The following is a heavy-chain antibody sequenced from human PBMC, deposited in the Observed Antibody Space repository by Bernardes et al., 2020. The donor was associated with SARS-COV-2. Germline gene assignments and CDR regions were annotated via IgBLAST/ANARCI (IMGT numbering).Heavy chain of an antibody. D-gene: IGHD3-22*01. CDR3: ARGGEGFTMIVVLIQPMDV. CDR2: ISGYNGNT. J-gene: IGHJ6*02. Sequence: AALQGSCKASGYTFTSYGITWVRQAPGQGLEWMGWISGYNGNTTYAQKLQDRVTMTTDTSTSTAYMELRSLRSDDTAVYYCARGGEGFTMIVVLIQPMDVWGQGTTVTVSS. CDR1: GYTFTSYG. V-gene: IGHV1-18*01.